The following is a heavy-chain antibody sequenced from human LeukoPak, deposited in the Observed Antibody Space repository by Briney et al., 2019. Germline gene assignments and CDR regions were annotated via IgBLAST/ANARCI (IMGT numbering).Heavy chain of an antibody. CDR2: INHSGST. D-gene: IGHD1-1*01. Sequence: SSETLSLTCAVYGGSFSGYYWSWIRQPPGKGLEWIGEINHSGSTNYNPSLKSRVTISVDTSKNQFSLKLSSVTAADTAVYYCARGPTGGVLRYYYYGMDVWGQGTTVTVSS. J-gene: IGHJ6*02. CDR1: GGSFSGYY. CDR3: ARGPTGGVLRYYYYGMDV. V-gene: IGHV4-34*01.